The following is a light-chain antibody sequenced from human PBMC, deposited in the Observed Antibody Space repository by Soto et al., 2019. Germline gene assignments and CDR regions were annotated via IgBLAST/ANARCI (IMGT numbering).Light chain of an antibody. V-gene: IGKV3-15*01. Sequence: EIVMTQSPATLSVSPGERATLSCRAGQNIHTNLAWYQQKPGQAPRLLFYGASTGATGLPARFSGSGSGTDFTLTISSLEPEDFAVYYCHHRGNGITFGQGTRLEIK. CDR1: QNIHTN. CDR2: GAS. J-gene: IGKJ5*01. CDR3: HHRGNGIT.